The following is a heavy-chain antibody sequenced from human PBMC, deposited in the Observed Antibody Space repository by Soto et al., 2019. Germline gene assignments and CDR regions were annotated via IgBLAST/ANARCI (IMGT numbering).Heavy chain of an antibody. V-gene: IGHV4-61*08. Sequence: QLQESGPGLVRPSETLSLICTVSGASVTSAGNYWSWIRQPPGKGLEWIGYVSSTGSTIYNSALKSRVTMSLDMPKNQFSLRLDSVTAADTAVSYCARYCSNTNCYMLDYWGQGTLVTASS. CDR3: ARYCSNTNCYMLDY. D-gene: IGHD2-2*02. J-gene: IGHJ4*02. CDR2: VSSTGST. CDR1: GASVTSAGNY.